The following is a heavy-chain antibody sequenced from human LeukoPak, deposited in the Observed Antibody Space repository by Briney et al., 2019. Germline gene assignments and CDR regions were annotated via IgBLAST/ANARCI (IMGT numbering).Heavy chain of an antibody. V-gene: IGHV4-59*01. CDR2: IYNSGST. Sequence: PSETLSLTCTVSGVSISIYYWSWIRQPPGKGLEWIGYIYNSGSTNYNPSLRSRVTISVDTSKNQFPLKLNSVTAADTAVYYCVRDRELTYWSQGTLVTISS. D-gene: IGHD1-26*01. CDR1: GVSISIYY. CDR3: VRDRELTY. J-gene: IGHJ4*02.